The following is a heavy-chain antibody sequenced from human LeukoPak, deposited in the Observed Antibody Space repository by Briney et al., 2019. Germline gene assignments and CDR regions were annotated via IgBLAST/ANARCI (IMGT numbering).Heavy chain of an antibody. CDR3: ARGAAREGYYFDY. CDR1: GGSISSGGYY. J-gene: IGHJ4*02. D-gene: IGHD6-6*01. Sequence: SQTLSLTCTVSGGSISSGGYYWSWIRQPPGKGLEWIGYIYYSGSTNYNPSLKSRVTISVDTSKNQFSLKLSSVTAADTAVYYCARGAAREGYYFDYWGQGTLVTVSS. CDR2: IYYSGST. V-gene: IGHV4-61*08.